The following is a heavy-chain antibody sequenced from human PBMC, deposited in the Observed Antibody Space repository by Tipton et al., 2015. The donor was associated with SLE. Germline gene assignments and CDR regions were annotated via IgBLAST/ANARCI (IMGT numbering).Heavy chain of an antibody. CDR1: EFSFSTYT. CDR2: IDSNGNHI. J-gene: IGHJ5*02. D-gene: IGHD2-2*01. CDR3: AKDPAVGT. V-gene: IGHV3-21*01. Sequence: SLRLSCTASEFSFSTYTMNWVRQAPGMGLEWLSSIDSNGNHIYYADSVKGRFAISRDISKSTLYLQMNSLGPEDTAVYYCAKDPAVGTWGQGTLVTVSS.